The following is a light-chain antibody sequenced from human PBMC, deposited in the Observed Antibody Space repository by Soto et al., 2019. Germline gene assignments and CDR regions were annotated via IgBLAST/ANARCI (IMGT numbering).Light chain of an antibody. CDR1: QSISTY. CDR3: QQSYSFPYT. J-gene: IGKJ2*01. V-gene: IGKV1-39*01. CDR2: AAS. Sequence: DIQMTQSPSSLSASVGDRVTITCRASQSISTYLNWYQQKPGKAPKLLLYAASSLQSGVPSRFSGSGSVTDFTLTISSLQPEDFATYYCQQSYSFPYTFGQGTKLEI.